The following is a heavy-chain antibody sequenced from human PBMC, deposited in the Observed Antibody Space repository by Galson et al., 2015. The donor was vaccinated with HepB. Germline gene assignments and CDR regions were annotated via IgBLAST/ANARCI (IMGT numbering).Heavy chain of an antibody. Sequence: TLSLTCTVSGGSISSSSYYWGWIRQPPGKGLEWIGSIYYSGSTYYNPSLKSRVTISVDTSKNQFSLKLSSVTAADTAVYYCARHDPPLWTPEIAAAGAGGFDYWGQGTLVTVSS. J-gene: IGHJ4*02. CDR3: ARHDPPLWTPEIAAAGAGGFDY. V-gene: IGHV4-39*01. D-gene: IGHD6-13*01. CDR1: GGSISSSSYY. CDR2: IYYSGST.